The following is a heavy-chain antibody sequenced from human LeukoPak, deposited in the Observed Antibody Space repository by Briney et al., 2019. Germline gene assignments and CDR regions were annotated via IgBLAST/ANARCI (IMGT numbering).Heavy chain of an antibody. J-gene: IGHJ5*02. CDR2: INPSGNT. CDR1: GYTFTIYY. Sequence: GASVTVSYMGSGYTFTIYYIHWVRQAPGQGMEKMGIINPSGNTNYAQKFPGRVTMTTDTSTSTVYMELTSLRSEDTAVYYCAREAPSTYWFDPWGQGTLFTVSS. CDR3: AREAPSTYWFDP. V-gene: IGHV1-46*01. D-gene: IGHD2/OR15-2a*01.